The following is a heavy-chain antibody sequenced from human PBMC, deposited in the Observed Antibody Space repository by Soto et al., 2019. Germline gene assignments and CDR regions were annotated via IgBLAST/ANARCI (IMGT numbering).Heavy chain of an antibody. J-gene: IGHJ3*02. V-gene: IGHV4-39*02. CDR2: VYYSENT. CDR1: GPSISSSTYY. Sequence: SETLSLTCTVSGPSISSSTYYWGWIRQPPGKGLEWIGSVYYSENTYYNPSLKSRVTISVDTSKNLFSLKLTSVTAADTAMYYCARPQFSGTYHDTFNIWGQGTMVTVSS. D-gene: IGHD1-26*01. CDR3: ARPQFSGTYHDTFNI.